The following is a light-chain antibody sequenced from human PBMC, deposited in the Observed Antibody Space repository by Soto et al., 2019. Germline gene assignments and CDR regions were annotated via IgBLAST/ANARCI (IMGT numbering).Light chain of an antibody. Sequence: EIVLTQSPGTLPLSPGERATLSCRASQSVSRSDLAWYQQKPGQAPRLLIYGASSRATGIPDRFSGSGSGTDFTLTISRMEPEDFEVYYCQQFSSTPSWTFGQGTKVDIK. CDR2: GAS. V-gene: IGKV3-20*01. J-gene: IGKJ1*01. CDR1: QSVSRSD. CDR3: QQFSSTPSWT.